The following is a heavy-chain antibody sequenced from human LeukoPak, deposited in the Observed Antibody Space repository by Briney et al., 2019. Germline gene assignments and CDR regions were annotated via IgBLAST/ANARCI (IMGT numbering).Heavy chain of an antibody. CDR2: ISDSGVGT. V-gene: IGHV3-23*01. J-gene: IGHJ6*03. CDR3: AKGRDYGDSYYMDV. CDR1: GFTFSSYG. D-gene: IGHD4-17*01. Sequence: GGSLRLSCAASGFTFSSYGMNWVRQAPGKGLEWVSGISDSGVGTKHADSVKGRFTISRDNSKNTLYLQMNSLRAEDTAVYYCAKGRDYGDSYYMDVWGKGTTVTVSS.